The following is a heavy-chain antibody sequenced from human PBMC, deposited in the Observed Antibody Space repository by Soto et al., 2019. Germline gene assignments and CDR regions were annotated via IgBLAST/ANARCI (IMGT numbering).Heavy chain of an antibody. Sequence: VGSLRLSCAASGFTFSNYWMNWVRQAPGKGLEWVANINEDGSEKYYVDSAKGRFTISRDNAKNSLYLQMSSLRADDTAVYYCARGLGATFYYYYYGMDVWGQGTTVTVSS. V-gene: IGHV3-7*01. CDR1: GFTFSNYW. CDR3: ARGLGATFYYYYYGMDV. D-gene: IGHD1-26*01. J-gene: IGHJ6*02. CDR2: INEDGSEK.